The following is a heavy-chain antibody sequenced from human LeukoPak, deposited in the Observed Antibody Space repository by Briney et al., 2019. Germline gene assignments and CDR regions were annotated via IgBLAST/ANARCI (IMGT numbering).Heavy chain of an antibody. Sequence: PSETLSLTCTVHGGSISNYYWSWIRQPPGKGLERIGYIYYSGSTNYKTSLKSRVTISVDTSKNQFSLKLSSVTAADTAVYYCARQGVNFYDSKVDVWGQGTTVTVSS. J-gene: IGHJ6*02. CDR2: IYYSGST. CDR1: GGSISNYY. V-gene: IGHV4-59*08. CDR3: ARQGVNFYDSKVDV. D-gene: IGHD3-22*01.